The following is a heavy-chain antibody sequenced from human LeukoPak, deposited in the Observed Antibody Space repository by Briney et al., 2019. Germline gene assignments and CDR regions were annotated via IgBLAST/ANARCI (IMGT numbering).Heavy chain of an antibody. D-gene: IGHD1-1*01. CDR3: ARRGYRYYYYGMDV. V-gene: IGHV4-59*08. Sequence: SETLSLTCTVSGGTISSYYWSWLRQPPGKGLEWIGYIYYSGSTNYNPSLKSRVTISVDTSKNQFSLKLSSVTAADTAVYYCARRGYRYYYYGMDVWGQGTTVTVSS. CDR1: GGTISSYY. CDR2: IYYSGST. J-gene: IGHJ6*02.